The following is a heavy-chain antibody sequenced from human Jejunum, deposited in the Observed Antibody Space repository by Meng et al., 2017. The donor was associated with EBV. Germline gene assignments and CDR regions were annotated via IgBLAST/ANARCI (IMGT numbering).Heavy chain of an antibody. Sequence: QVPPQQSGPGPVEPSQTLSLTCAISGDSISNNGASWNWIRQSPSRGLEWLGRTYYRSKWGDDYAESVKSRITINPDTSKNQFSLQLNSVTPEDTAVYFCARDFLWAFDYWGQGTLVTVSS. CDR3: ARDFLWAFDY. V-gene: IGHV6-1*01. D-gene: IGHD2/OR15-2a*01. CDR1: GDSISNNGAS. CDR2: TYYRSKWGD. J-gene: IGHJ4*02.